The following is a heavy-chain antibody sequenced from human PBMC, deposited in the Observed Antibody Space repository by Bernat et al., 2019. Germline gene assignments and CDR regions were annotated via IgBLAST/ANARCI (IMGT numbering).Heavy chain of an antibody. D-gene: IGHD3-16*01. Sequence: GYTFTNNGISWVRQVPGQGLEWMGWISAYNGNINYAQKFQGRVTMTTDTSTSTAYMELRSLRSDDTAVYYCARDRRYDDYIWGRMDYWGQGTL. CDR3: ARDRRYDDYIWGRMDY. CDR2: ISAYNGNI. CDR1: GYTFTNNG. J-gene: IGHJ4*02. V-gene: IGHV1-18*01.